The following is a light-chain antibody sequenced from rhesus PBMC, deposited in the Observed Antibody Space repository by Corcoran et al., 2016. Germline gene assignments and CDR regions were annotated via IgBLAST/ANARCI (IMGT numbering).Light chain of an antibody. CDR3: QHSYGTPHS. CDR1: ENVNNY. Sequence: DIQMTQSPSSLSASVGDRVTITCRASENVNNYLHWYQQKPGKAPKLLIYAASTLQSGVPSRFSGSGSGTDYTFTISSLQPEDVAMYYCQHSYGTPHSFGQGTKVEIK. J-gene: IGKJ2*01. V-gene: IGKV1-74*01. CDR2: AAS.